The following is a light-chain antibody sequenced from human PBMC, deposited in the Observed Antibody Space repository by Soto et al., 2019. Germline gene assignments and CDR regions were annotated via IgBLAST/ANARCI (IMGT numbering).Light chain of an antibody. CDR1: QTININ. V-gene: IGKV1-39*01. Sequence: DIQMTQSPSSLSASVGERVTITCRASQTININLNWYQQRPGKAPKLLIYGATNLQSGVPSRFSGSGSGTGFTLTISSLQPGDFATYYCQQSASTPPTFGQGTKVEIK. J-gene: IGKJ1*01. CDR2: GAT. CDR3: QQSASTPPT.